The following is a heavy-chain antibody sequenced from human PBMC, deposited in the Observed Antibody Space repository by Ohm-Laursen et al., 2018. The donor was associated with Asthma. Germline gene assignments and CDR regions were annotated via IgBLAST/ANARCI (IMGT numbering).Heavy chain of an antibody. J-gene: IGHJ6*02. CDR2: IWYDGSNK. Sequence: SLRLSCTAPGFTFSSYGMHWVRQAPGKGLEWVAVIWYDGSNKYYADSVKGRFTISRDNSKNTLYLQMNSLRAEDTAVYYCARDSEYYYDSSGYYQSYYYYGMDVWGQGTTVTVSS. V-gene: IGHV3-33*01. CDR1: GFTFSSYG. CDR3: ARDSEYYYDSSGYYQSYYYYGMDV. D-gene: IGHD3-22*01.